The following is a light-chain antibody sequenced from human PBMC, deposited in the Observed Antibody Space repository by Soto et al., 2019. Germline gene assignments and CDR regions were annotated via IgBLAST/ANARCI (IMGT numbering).Light chain of an antibody. CDR3: GTWDSSLSANV. CDR2: DNN. CDR1: SSNIGNNY. J-gene: IGLJ1*01. V-gene: IGLV1-51*01. Sequence: VLTQPPSVSAAPGQKVTISCSGSSSNIGNNYVSWYQQLPGTAPKLLIYDNNKRPSGIPDRFSGSKSGTSATLGITGLQTGDEADYYCGTWDSSLSANVFGTGTKVTVL.